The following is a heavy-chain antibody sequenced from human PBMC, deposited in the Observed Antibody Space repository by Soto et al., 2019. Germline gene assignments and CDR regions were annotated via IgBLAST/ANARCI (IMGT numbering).Heavy chain of an antibody. CDR2: IHYSGNT. CDR3: ARARVPYSSTWYRYDYYGMDI. CDR1: GDSISSSSYY. V-gene: IGHV4-31*03. J-gene: IGHJ6*02. Sequence: HVQLQESGPGLVKPSQTLSLTCTVSGDSISSSSYYWSWIRQHPGKGLEWIGYIHYSGNTRYNPSLKSRLTISVDSSKNQFSLMLSSLTAADTAVYFCARARVPYSSTWYRYDYYGMDIWGQGTTVTVSS. D-gene: IGHD6-13*01.